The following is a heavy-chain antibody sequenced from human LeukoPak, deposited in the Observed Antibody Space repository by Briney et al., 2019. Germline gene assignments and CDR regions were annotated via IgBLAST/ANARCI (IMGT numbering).Heavy chain of an antibody. J-gene: IGHJ3*02. CDR1: GGTFSSYA. D-gene: IGHD2-2*01. Sequence: ASVKVSCKASGGTFSSYAISWVRQATGQGLEWMGWMNPNSGNTGYAQKFQGRVTITRNTPISTAYMELSSLKSEDTAVYYCARASHPPLGYCSSTSCSGAFDIWGQGTMVTVSS. V-gene: IGHV1-8*03. CDR2: MNPNSGNT. CDR3: ARASHPPLGYCSSTSCSGAFDI.